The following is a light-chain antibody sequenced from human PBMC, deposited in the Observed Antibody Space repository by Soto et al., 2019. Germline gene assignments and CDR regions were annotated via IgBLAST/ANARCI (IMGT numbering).Light chain of an antibody. CDR2: DVS. CDR1: NSDVGGYNY. J-gene: IGLJ2*01. V-gene: IGLV2-11*01. Sequence: QSALTQPRSVSGSPGQSVTISCTGTNSDVGGYNYVSWYQQHPGKAPKLMIYDVSKRPSGVPDRFSGSKSGNTASLTISGLQAEDEADYYCCSYAGSVVVFGGGTKVTVL. CDR3: CSYAGSVVV.